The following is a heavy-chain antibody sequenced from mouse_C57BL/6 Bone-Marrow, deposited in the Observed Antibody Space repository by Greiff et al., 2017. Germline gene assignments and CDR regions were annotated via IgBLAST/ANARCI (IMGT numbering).Heavy chain of an antibody. CDR1: GYTFTDYY. D-gene: IGHD1-1*01. Sequence: QVQLQQSGPELVKPGASVKISCKASGYTFTDYYINWVKQRPGQGLEWIGWIFPGSGSTYYNEKFTGKATLTVDKSSSTAYMLLSSLTSEDSAVYFCARGYYGSSVAWFAYWGQGTLVTVSA. V-gene: IGHV1-75*01. J-gene: IGHJ3*01. CDR2: IFPGSGST. CDR3: ARGYYGSSVAWFAY.